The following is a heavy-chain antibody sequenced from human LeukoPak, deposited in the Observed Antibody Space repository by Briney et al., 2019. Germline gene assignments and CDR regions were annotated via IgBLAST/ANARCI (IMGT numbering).Heavy chain of an antibody. CDR3: ARCAGPITIFGVVIIDNWFDP. J-gene: IGHJ5*02. Sequence: GGSLRLSCAASGFTVSSNYMSWVRQAPGKGLEWVSVIYSGGSTYYADSVKGRFTISRDNSKNTLYLQMNSLRAEDTAVYYCARCAGPITIFGVVIIDNWFDPWGQGTLVTVSS. CDR1: GFTVSSNY. CDR2: IYSGGST. D-gene: IGHD3-3*01. V-gene: IGHV3-53*05.